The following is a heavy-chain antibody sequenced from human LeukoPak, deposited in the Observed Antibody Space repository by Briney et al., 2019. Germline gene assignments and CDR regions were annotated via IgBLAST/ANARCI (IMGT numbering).Heavy chain of an antibody. D-gene: IGHD2-15*01. CDR3: ARAGYCSGGSCLYYFDY. CDR2: INPNSGGT. J-gene: IGHJ4*02. CDR1: GYTFTSYY. Sequence: ASVKVSCKASGYTFTSYYMHWVRQAPGQGLEWMGWINPNSGGTNYAQKFQGWVTMTRDTSISTAYMELSRLRSDDTAVYYCARAGYCSGGSCLYYFDYWGQGTLVTVSS. V-gene: IGHV1-2*04.